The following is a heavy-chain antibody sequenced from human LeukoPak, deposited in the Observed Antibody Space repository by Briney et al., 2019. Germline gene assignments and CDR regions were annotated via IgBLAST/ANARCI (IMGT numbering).Heavy chain of an antibody. V-gene: IGHV3-23*01. CDR1: GGSISSSSYY. CDR3: ATSRTFDY. Sequence: PSETLSLTCTVSGGSISSSSYYWGWIRQPPGKGLEWVSAISGSGGSTYYADSVKGRFTISRDNSKNTLYLQMNSLRAEDTAVYYCATSRTFDYWGQGTLVTVSS. CDR2: ISGSGGST. J-gene: IGHJ4*02.